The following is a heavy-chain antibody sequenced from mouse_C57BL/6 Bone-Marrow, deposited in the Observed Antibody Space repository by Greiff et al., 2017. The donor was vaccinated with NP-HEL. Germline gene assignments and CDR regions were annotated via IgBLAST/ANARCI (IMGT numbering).Heavy chain of an antibody. CDR1: GYSITSGYY. V-gene: IGHV3-6*01. Sequence: EVQLQESGPGLVKPSQSLSLTCSVTGYSITSGYYWNWIRQFPGNKLEWMGYISYDGSNNYNPSLKTRISITRDTSKNQFFLKLNSVTTEDTATYYCARAKIPAMDYWGQGTSVTVSS. J-gene: IGHJ4*01. CDR2: ISYDGSN. CDR3: ARAKIPAMDY.